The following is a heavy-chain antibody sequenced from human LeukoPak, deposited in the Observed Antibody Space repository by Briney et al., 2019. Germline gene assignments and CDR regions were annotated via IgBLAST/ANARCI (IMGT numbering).Heavy chain of an antibody. CDR1: EFTFGTSA. Sequence: PGGSLRLSCAASEFTFGTSAMSWVRQAPGKGPEWVSTFGRSGSDTYYSDSVKGRFTIFRDNSKNTLYLQMNSLRDEDTAVYYCAKGSLGSWYYFDYWGQGTLVTVSS. CDR3: AKGSLGSWYYFDY. V-gene: IGHV3-23*01. D-gene: IGHD6-13*01. CDR2: FGRSGSDT. J-gene: IGHJ4*02.